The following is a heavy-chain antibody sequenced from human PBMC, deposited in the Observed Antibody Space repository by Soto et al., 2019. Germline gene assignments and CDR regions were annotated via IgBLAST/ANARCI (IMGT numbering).Heavy chain of an antibody. V-gene: IGHV1-69*06. D-gene: IGHD6-6*01. J-gene: IGHJ6*02. CDR1: GGTFSSYA. Sequence: SVNVSCKSSGGTFSSYAISWVRQAPGQGLEWMGGIIPIFGTANYAQKFQGRVTITADKSMSTAYMELSSLRSEDTAVYYCARVSEQLVGNYYYYYGMDVWGQGTTVTVSS. CDR2: IIPIFGTA. CDR3: ARVSEQLVGNYYYYYGMDV.